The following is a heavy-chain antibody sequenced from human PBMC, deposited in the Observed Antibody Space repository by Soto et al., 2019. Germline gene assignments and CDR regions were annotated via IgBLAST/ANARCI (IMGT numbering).Heavy chain of an antibody. J-gene: IGHJ5*02. CDR1: GYTFTSYD. V-gene: IGHV1-8*01. Sequence: GASVKVSCKASGYTFTSYDINWVRQATGQGLEWMGWMNPNSGNTGYAQKFQGRVTMTRNTSISTAYMELSSLRSEDTAVYYCASGVKYYYDSSGLYPWGQGTLVTVSS. CDR3: ASGVKYYYDSSGLYP. D-gene: IGHD3-22*01. CDR2: MNPNSGNT.